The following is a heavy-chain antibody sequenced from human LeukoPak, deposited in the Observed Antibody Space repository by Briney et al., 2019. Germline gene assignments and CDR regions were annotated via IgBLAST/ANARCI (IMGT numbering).Heavy chain of an antibody. CDR3: ARKDSSGCDY. Sequence: GGSLRLSCAASGFTFSSYGMSWVRQAPGKGLEWVSAISGSGGSTYYADSVKGRFTISRDNSKNTLYLQMNSLRAEDTAVYYCARKDSSGCDYWGQGTLVTVSS. D-gene: IGHD6-19*01. V-gene: IGHV3-23*01. CDR2: ISGSGGST. J-gene: IGHJ4*02. CDR1: GFTFSSYG.